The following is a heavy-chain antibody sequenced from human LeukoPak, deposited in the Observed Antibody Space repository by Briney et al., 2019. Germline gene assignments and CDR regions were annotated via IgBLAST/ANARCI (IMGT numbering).Heavy chain of an antibody. Sequence: SVKVSCQASGGTFSSYTISWVRQAPGQGLEWMGRIIPIFGTANYAQKFQGRVTITADESTSTAYMELSSLRSEDTAVYYCARAVPTNDFWSGYSFDYWGQGTLVTVSS. CDR2: IIPIFGTA. J-gene: IGHJ4*02. CDR1: GGTFSSYT. CDR3: ARAVPTNDFWSGYSFDY. D-gene: IGHD3-3*01. V-gene: IGHV1-69*13.